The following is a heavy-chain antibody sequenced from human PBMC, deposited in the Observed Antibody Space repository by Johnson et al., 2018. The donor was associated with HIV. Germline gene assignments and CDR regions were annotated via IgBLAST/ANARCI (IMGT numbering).Heavy chain of an antibody. V-gene: IGHV3-20*04. CDR1: GFTFSRYW. D-gene: IGHD7-27*01. CDR2: INWNGGST. CDR3: ASGDELGDDAFDI. Sequence: EVQLVESGGGLIQPGGSLRLSCAASGFTFSRYWMHWVRQAPGKGLEWVSGINWNGGSTGYADSVKGRFTISRDNAKNSLYLQMNSLRAEDTALYYCASGDELGDDAFDIWGQGTMVTVSS. J-gene: IGHJ3*02.